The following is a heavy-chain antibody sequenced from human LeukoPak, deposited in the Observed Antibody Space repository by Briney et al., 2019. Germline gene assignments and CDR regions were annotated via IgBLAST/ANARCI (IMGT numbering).Heavy chain of an antibody. Sequence: ASVKVFCKASGYTFTGYYMHWVRQAPGQGLEWMGWINPNSGGTNYAQKFQGRVTMTRDTTISTAYMQLSRLRYDHTAVYYCASTKGSGWYSFDYWGQGTMVADSS. D-gene: IGHD6-19*01. CDR1: GYTFTGYY. CDR2: INPNSGGT. V-gene: IGHV1-2*02. J-gene: IGHJ4*02. CDR3: ASTKGSGWYSFDY.